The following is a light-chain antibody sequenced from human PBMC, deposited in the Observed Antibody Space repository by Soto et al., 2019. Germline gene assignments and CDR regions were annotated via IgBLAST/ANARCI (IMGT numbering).Light chain of an antibody. J-gene: IGLJ1*01. Sequence: QSALTQPASVSGSPGQSITISCTGTSSDVGGYNYVSWYQQHPGKAPKLMIYDVSNRPSGVSNRFSGSKSGNTASLTISGRHVVDGADYNCSSYTSSSTYVFGTGTKLTVL. CDR3: SSYTSSSTYV. V-gene: IGLV2-14*01. CDR1: SSDVGGYNY. CDR2: DVS.